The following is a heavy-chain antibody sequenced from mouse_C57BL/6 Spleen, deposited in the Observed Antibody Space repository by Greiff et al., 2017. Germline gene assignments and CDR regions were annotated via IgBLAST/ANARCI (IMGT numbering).Heavy chain of an antibody. D-gene: IGHD2-1*01. CDR3: ARNGNYAAWFAY. V-gene: IGHV1-55*01. CDR1: GYTFTSYW. J-gene: IGHJ3*01. Sequence: QVQLQQPGAELVKPGASVKMSCKASGYTFTSYWITWVKQRPGHGLEWIGDIYPGSGSTNYNEKFKSKATLTVDTSSSTAYMQLSSLTSEDSAVYYCARNGNYAAWFAYWGQGTLVTVSA. CDR2: IYPGSGST.